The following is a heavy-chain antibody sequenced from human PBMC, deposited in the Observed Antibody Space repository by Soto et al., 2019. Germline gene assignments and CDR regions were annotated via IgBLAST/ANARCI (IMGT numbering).Heavy chain of an antibody. CDR2: ISGSGDTK. V-gene: IGHV3-48*02. J-gene: IGHJ4*02. D-gene: IGHD2-8*01. Sequence: PGGSLRLSCASSGFTFSSCSMNWVRQAPGKGLEWVSFISGSGDTKYYADSVKGRFTISRDNARNSLYLQMSSLRDEDTAVYYCAQYCYSDVCFDYWGQGTLVTVS. CDR1: GFTFSSCS. CDR3: AQYCYSDVCFDY.